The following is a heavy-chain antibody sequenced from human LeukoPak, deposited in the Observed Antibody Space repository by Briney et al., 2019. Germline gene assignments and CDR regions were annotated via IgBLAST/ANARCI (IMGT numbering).Heavy chain of an antibody. CDR1: GGSVNSCY. V-gene: IGHV4-59*08. D-gene: IGHD3-10*01. J-gene: IGHJ4*02. CDR3: ARYGGSGDYYFDY. Sequence: SETLFLTCTVSGGSVNSCYWSWIRQPPGKELEWIGYIYYSGSTNYNPSLKSRVTISVDTSKNQFSLRLSSVTAADTAVYYCARYGGSGDYYFDYWGQGTLVAVSS. CDR2: IYYSGST.